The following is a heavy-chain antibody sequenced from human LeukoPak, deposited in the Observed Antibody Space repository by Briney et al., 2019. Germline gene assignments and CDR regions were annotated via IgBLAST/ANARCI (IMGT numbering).Heavy chain of an antibody. V-gene: IGHV1-69*05. CDR1: GGTFSSYA. D-gene: IGHD3-22*01. Sequence: SVKVSCKASGGTFSSYAISWVRQAPGQGLEWMGRIIPIFGTANYAQKFQGRVTITTDESTSTAYMELSSLRSEDTAVYYCASIDHYYDSSGYLLEYFQHWGQGTLVTVSS. J-gene: IGHJ1*01. CDR3: ASIDHYYDSSGYLLEYFQH. CDR2: IIPIFGTA.